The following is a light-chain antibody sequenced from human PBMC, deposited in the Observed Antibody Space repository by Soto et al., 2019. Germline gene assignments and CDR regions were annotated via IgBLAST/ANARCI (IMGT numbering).Light chain of an antibody. J-gene: IGKJ2*01. CDR1: QSVSSSY. CDR2: GAS. CDR3: QQGT. V-gene: IGKV3-20*01. Sequence: EIVLTQSPGTLSLSPGERATLSCRASQSVSSSYLAWYQQKPGQAPMLLIYGASSRATGIPDRFSGSGSGTDFTLTISRLEPEDFAVYYCQQGTFGQGTKLEIK.